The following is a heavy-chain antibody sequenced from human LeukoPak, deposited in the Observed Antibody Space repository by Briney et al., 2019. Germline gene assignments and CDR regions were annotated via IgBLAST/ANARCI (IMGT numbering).Heavy chain of an antibody. CDR1: GGSFSGYY. V-gene: IGHV3-11*01. J-gene: IGHJ6*02. CDR3: ARDRGAYAPGWIVYYGMDV. D-gene: IGHD5-24*01. Sequence: LSLTCGVYGGSFSGYYWSWIRQAPGKGLEWVSYISSSGSTIYYADSVKGRFTISRDNTKNSLYLQMNSLRAEDTAVYYCARDRGAYAPGWIVYYGMDVWGQGTTVTVSS. CDR2: ISSSGSTI.